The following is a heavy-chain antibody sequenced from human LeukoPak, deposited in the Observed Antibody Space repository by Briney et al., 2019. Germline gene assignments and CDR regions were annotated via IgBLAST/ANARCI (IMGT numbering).Heavy chain of an antibody. CDR1: GFTFSSYD. V-gene: IGHV3-13*01. CDR2: IGTAGDT. Sequence: QTGGSLRLSCAASGFTFSSYDMHWVRQATGKGLEWVSAIGTAGDTYYPGSVKGRFTIFRENAKNSLYLQMNSLRAGDTAVYYCARGAYYYDSSGYGIDVWGQGTTVTVSS. J-gene: IGHJ6*02. D-gene: IGHD3-22*01. CDR3: ARGAYYYDSSGYGIDV.